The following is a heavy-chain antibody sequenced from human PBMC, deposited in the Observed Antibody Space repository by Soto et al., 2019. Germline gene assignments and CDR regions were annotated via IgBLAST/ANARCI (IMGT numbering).Heavy chain of an antibody. V-gene: IGHV1-69*01. CDR3: ARGGYCSGGSGPPLDYYYYGMDV. CDR1: GGTFSSYA. J-gene: IGHJ6*02. CDR2: IIPIFGTA. D-gene: IGHD2-15*01. Sequence: QVQLVQSGAEVKKPGSSVKVSCKASGGTFSSYAISWVRQAPGQGLEWMGGIIPIFGTANYAQKFQGRVTITADEYTRIAYMELSSLRSEATAVYYCARGGYCSGGSGPPLDYYYYGMDVWGQGTTVTVSS.